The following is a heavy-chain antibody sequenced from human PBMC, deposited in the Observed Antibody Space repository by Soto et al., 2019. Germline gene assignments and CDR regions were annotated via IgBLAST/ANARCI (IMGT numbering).Heavy chain of an antibody. J-gene: IGHJ6*02. CDR3: ARARIVVVPAEYYYYGMDV. Sequence: QVQLVQSGAEVKKPGASVKVSCKASGYTFTSYDINWVRQATGQGLEWMGWMNPNSGNTGYAQKFQGRVTMTRNTSISTAYMELSSLRSADTAVYYCARARIVVVPAEYYYYGMDVWGQGTTVTVSS. V-gene: IGHV1-8*01. CDR2: MNPNSGNT. D-gene: IGHD2-2*01. CDR1: GYTFTSYD.